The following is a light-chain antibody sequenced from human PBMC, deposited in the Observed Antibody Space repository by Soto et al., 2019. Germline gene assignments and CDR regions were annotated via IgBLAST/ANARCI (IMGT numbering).Light chain of an antibody. CDR3: QQYGSSPPGLT. Sequence: EIVLTQSPGTLSLSPGERATLFCRASQSVSSNYLAWYQQKPGQAPRLLIYGASGRATGIPDRFSGSGSGTDFALTISRLEPEDFAVYYCQQYGSSPPGLTFGGGTNVDI. J-gene: IGKJ4*01. V-gene: IGKV3-20*01. CDR1: QSVSSNY. CDR2: GAS.